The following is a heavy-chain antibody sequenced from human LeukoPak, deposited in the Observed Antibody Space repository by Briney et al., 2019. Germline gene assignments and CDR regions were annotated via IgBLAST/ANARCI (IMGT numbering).Heavy chain of an antibody. CDR2: ISSGSSYI. J-gene: IGHJ4*02. CDR1: GFTFSSYE. CDR3: ARAYGSGSFYKGSDY. D-gene: IGHD3-10*01. Sequence: MAGGSLRLSCAASGFTFSSYEMNWVRQAPGKGLEWVSSISSGSSYIYYADSVKGRFTISRDNAKNSLYLQMNSLRAEDTAVYYCARAYGSGSFYKGSDYWGQGTLVTVSS. V-gene: IGHV3-21*01.